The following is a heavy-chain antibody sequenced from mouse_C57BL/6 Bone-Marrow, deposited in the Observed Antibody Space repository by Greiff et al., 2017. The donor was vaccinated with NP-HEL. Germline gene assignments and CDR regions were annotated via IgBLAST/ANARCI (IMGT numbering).Heavy chain of an antibody. Sequence: ESGPGLVKPSQSLSLTCSVTGYSITSGYYWNWIRQFPGNKLEWMGYISYDGSNNYNPSLKNRISITRDTSKNQFFLKLNSVTTEDTATFYGAGDRGKDGSGYPAWFAYGGQGLWSLSLQ. CDR2: ISYDGSN. D-gene: IGHD3-2*01. V-gene: IGHV3-6*01. CDR3: AGDRGKDGSGYPAWFAY. J-gene: IGHJ3*01. CDR1: GYSITSGYY.